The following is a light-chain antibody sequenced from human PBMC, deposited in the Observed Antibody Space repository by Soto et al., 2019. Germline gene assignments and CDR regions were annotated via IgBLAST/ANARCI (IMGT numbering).Light chain of an antibody. Sequence: DIQMTQSPSSLSASVGDRVTITCRASQSISSWLAWYQQKPGKAPKLLIFDAFSLESGVPSRFSGSRSGTEFTLTISSLQPDDYATYYGQQYNSYSPLPFGGGTNV. CDR1: QSISSW. CDR3: QQYNSYSPLP. J-gene: IGKJ4*01. V-gene: IGKV1-5*01. CDR2: DAF.